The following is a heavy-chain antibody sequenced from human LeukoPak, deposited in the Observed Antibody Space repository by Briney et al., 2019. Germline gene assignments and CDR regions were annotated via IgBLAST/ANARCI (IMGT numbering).Heavy chain of an antibody. CDR3: ARNLHKAQYCSGGSCYSMLPYYYGMDV. J-gene: IGHJ6*02. V-gene: IGHV1-69*13. Sequence: PVKVSCKASGGTFSSYAISWVRQAPGQGLEWMGGIIPIFGTANYAQKFQGRVTITADESTSTAYMELSSLRSEDTAVYYCARNLHKAQYCSGGSCYSMLPYYYGMDVWGQGTTVTVSS. D-gene: IGHD2-15*01. CDR1: GGTFSSYA. CDR2: IIPIFGTA.